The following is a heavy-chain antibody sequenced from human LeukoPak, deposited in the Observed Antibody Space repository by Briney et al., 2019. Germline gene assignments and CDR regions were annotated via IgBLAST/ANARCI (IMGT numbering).Heavy chain of an antibody. CDR2: INHSGST. D-gene: IGHD3-3*01. CDR1: GGSFSGYY. Sequence: PSETLSLTCAVYGGSFSGYYWSWIPQPPGKGLEWIGEINHSGSTNYNPSLKSRVTISVDTSKNQFSLKLSSVTAADTAVYYCARASYYDFWSGYYGPDAFDIWGQGTMVTVSS. V-gene: IGHV4-34*01. CDR3: ARASYYDFWSGYYGPDAFDI. J-gene: IGHJ3*02.